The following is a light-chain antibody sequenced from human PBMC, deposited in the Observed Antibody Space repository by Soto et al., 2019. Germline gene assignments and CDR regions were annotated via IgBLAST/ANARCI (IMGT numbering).Light chain of an antibody. CDR2: RAS. Sequence: ESVVKESTGTRSLSPGERATLSCRASQSVSSNYLAWYQQKPGQAPRLLIYRASSRATGIPDRFRGSGSGTDFTLTISRLEPEDFAVYYCQQYGNSPPETFGQGTRLEIK. CDR1: QSVSSNY. J-gene: IGKJ5*01. V-gene: IGKV3-20*01. CDR3: QQYGNSPPET.